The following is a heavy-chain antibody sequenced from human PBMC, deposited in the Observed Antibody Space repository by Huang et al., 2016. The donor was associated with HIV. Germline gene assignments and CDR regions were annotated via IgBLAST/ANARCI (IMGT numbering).Heavy chain of an antibody. CDR3: ARVGIAVAYFDY. CDR2: IYYSGCT. V-gene: IGHV4-59*11. D-gene: IGHD6-19*01. CDR1: GGSISSHY. J-gene: IGHJ4*02. Sequence: QVQLQESGPGLVKPSETLSLTCTVSGGSISSHYWSWIRQPPGKGLEWIGNIYYSGCTNYIPSLKSRGTISLDTSKNQFSLKLTSVTAADTAVYYCARVGIAVAYFDYWGQGTLVTVSS.